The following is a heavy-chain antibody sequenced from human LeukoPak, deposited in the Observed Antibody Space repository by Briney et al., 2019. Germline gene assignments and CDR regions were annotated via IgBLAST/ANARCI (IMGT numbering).Heavy chain of an antibody. CDR3: ASVRGYSYPALDY. Sequence: SFISIICSTIYYADSLKGRFTISRDNAKNSLYLQMNSLRAEDTAVYYCASVRGYSYPALDYWGQGTLVTVSS. J-gene: IGHJ4*02. D-gene: IGHD5-18*01. CDR2: ISIICSTI. V-gene: IGHV3-11*04.